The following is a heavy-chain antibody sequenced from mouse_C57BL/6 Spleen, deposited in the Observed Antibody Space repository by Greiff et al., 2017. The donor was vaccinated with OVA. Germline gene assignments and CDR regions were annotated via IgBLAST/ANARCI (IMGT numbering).Heavy chain of an antibody. D-gene: IGHD2-4*01. J-gene: IGHJ3*01. Sequence: VQLQQSGAELARPGASVKMSCKASGYTFTSYTMHWVKQRPGQGLEWIGYINPSSGYTKYNQKFKDKATLTADKSSSTANMQLSSLTSEDSAVYYCARDDYDGGFAYWGQGTLVTVSA. CDR1: GYTFTSYT. V-gene: IGHV1-4*01. CDR3: ARDDYDGGFAY. CDR2: INPSSGYT.